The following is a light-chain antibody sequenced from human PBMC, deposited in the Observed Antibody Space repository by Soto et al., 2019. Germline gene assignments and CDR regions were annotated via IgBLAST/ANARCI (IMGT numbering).Light chain of an antibody. CDR1: SSDIGAYNS. CDR2: QVS. V-gene: IGLV2-14*01. Sequence: QSVLTQPASVSGSPGQSITISCTGTSSDIGAYNSVSWYQHHPGKAPKLIVFQVSFRPSAVSDRFSGSKSDNTASLTISGLQTEDEADYYCTSHTTSTTLPVVFGGGTQLTVL. CDR3: TSHTTSTTLPVV. J-gene: IGLJ2*01.